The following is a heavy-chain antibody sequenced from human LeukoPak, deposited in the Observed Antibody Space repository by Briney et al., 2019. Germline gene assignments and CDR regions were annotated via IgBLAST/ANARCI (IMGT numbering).Heavy chain of an antibody. Sequence: ASVKVSCKASGGTFSSYAISWVRQAPGQGLEWMGGIIPIFGTASYAQKFQGRVTITADESTSTAYMELSSLRSEDTAVYYCASRSGSYYDYYYYYMDVWGKGTTVTVSS. CDR2: IIPIFGTA. V-gene: IGHV1-69*13. CDR3: ASRSGSYYDYYYYYMDV. D-gene: IGHD1-26*01. J-gene: IGHJ6*03. CDR1: GGTFSSYA.